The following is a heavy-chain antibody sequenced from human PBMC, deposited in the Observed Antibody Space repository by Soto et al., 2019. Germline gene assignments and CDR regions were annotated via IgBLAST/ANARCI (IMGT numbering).Heavy chain of an antibody. CDR1: GGTFSSYA. J-gene: IGHJ6*03. CDR3: ARDPLRFLECLSRRVGYYYMDF. Sequence: SVKVSCKASGGTFSSYAISWVRQAPGQGLEWMGGIIPIFGTANYAQKFQGRVTITADESTSTAYMELSSLRSDDTAVYYCARDPLRFLECLSRRVGYYYMDFCGQRTTVIVSS. V-gene: IGHV1-69*13. D-gene: IGHD3-3*01. CDR2: IIPIFGTA.